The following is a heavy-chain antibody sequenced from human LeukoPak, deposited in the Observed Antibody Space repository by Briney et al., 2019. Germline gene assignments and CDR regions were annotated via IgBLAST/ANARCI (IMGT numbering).Heavy chain of an antibody. CDR2: INTNTGNP. V-gene: IGHV7-4-1*02. CDR1: GYTFTSYA. Sequence: APVKVSCKASGYTFTSYAMNWVRQAPGQGLEWMGWINTNTGNPTYAQGFTGRFVFSLDTSVSTAYLQISSLKAEDTAVYYCAGLSSIAARPGFDPWGQGTLVTVSS. CDR3: AGLSSIAARPGFDP. J-gene: IGHJ5*02. D-gene: IGHD6-6*01.